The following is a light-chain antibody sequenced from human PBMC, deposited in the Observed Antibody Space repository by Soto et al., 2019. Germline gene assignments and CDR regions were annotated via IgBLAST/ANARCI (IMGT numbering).Light chain of an antibody. CDR1: QSLLHSSGNNH. J-gene: IGKJ1*01. CDR3: MQALQIPST. V-gene: IGKV2-28*01. Sequence: DIVITQSPLSLPVTPGEPVSISCRSSQSLLHSSGNNHLHWYLQRPGQSPQLLIYLGSNRASGVPDRFSGSGSGTDFTLKISRVEADDVGVYYCMQALQIPSTFGQGTKVDIK. CDR2: LGS.